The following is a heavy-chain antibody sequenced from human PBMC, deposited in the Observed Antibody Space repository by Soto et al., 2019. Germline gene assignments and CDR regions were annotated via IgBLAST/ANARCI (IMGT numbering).Heavy chain of an antibody. V-gene: IGHV3-23*01. D-gene: IGHD3-22*01. CDR2: ISGSGGST. Sequence: GSLLLSCAASGFTFSISAISWVRQAAGKGLEWVSAISGSGGSTYYADSVKGRFTISRDNSKNTLCLQMNSLRAEDTAVYYCAKELVVVITTGNWFDPWGQGTLVTVSS. J-gene: IGHJ5*02. CDR1: GFTFSISA. CDR3: AKELVVVITTGNWFDP.